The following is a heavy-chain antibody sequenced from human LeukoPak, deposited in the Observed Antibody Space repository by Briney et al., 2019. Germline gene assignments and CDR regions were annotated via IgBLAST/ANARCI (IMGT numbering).Heavy chain of an antibody. CDR1: GYTFTDYY. CDR3: ATYYYDSSGYYFDY. J-gene: IGHJ4*02. D-gene: IGHD3-22*01. Sequence: ASVKVSCKASGYTFTDYYMHWVRQAPGQELEWMGWINPKSGGTNSAQKFQGRVTMTRDTSISTAYMEVSRLRSDDTAVYYCATYYYDSSGYYFDYWGQGTLVTVSS. CDR2: INPKSGGT. V-gene: IGHV1-2*02.